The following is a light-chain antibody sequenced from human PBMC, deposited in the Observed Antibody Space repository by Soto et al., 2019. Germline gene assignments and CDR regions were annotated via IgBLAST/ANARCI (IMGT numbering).Light chain of an antibody. CDR3: QQHSNWPRT. CDR1: QSISNN. Sequence: DIVMTQSPATLSVSPGERATLSCRAGQSISNNLAWYQQKPGQAPRLLIYGASTRDTGIPARFTGSGSGTEFTLTISSLQSEDFAVYYCQQHSNWPRTFGQGTKVEIK. J-gene: IGKJ1*01. CDR2: GAS. V-gene: IGKV3-15*01.